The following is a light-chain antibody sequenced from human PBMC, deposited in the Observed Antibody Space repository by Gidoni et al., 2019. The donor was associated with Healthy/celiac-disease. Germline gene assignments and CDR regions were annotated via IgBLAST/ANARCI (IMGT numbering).Light chain of an antibody. CDR1: QSVSSY. J-gene: IGKJ4*01. Sequence: EIVLTKSPAPLSLSPGERATLSCSTSQSVSSYLAWYQQKPGQAPRLLIYGASNRATGIPARFSGSGSGTDFTLTISSLEPEDFAVYYCQQHSNWPPTFGAGTKVEIK. V-gene: IGKV3-11*01. CDR3: QQHSNWPPT. CDR2: GAS.